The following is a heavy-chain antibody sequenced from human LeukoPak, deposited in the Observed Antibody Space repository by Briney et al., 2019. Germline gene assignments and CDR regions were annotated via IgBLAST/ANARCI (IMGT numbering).Heavy chain of an antibody. CDR2: IYSGGST. J-gene: IGHJ4*02. Sequence: GGSLRLSCAASGFTVSSHYMSWVRQAPGKGLEWISIIYSGGSTYYADSVKGRFTISRDNSKNTLYLQMNSLRAEDTAVYNCAKDRQQLANLDYWGQGTLVTVSS. CDR3: AKDRQQLANLDY. V-gene: IGHV3-66*01. D-gene: IGHD6-13*01. CDR1: GFTVSSHY.